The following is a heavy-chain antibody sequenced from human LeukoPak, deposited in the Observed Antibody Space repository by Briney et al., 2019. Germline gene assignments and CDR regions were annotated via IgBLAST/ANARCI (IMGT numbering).Heavy chain of an antibody. V-gene: IGHV3-21*04. CDR3: AKDNRRHYTSGPNPDSLH. CDR2: ISSSSSYI. J-gene: IGHJ4*02. CDR1: GFTFSSYS. D-gene: IGHD6-19*01. Sequence: GGSLRLSCAASGFTFSSYSMNWVRRAPGKGLEWVSSISSSSSYIYYADSVKGRFTISRDNAKNSLYLQMNSLRAEDTAFYYCAKDNRRHYTSGPNPDSLHWGQGALVTVSS.